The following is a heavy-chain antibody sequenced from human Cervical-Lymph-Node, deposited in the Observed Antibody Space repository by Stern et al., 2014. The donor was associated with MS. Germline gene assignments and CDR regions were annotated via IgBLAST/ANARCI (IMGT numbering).Heavy chain of an antibody. V-gene: IGHV3-53*01. D-gene: IGHD1-1*01. Sequence: EVQLVESGGGVIQPGGSLRLSCTASGFTVSRDYMTWVRQAPGKGLEWVSLITNVGSTFCTDSVKGLFTISRDDSKNTVYLHMTSLRAEDTAMYYCARDTSSPERSDWWGQGTLVTVSS. CDR2: ITNVGST. CDR1: GFTVSRDY. CDR3: ARDTSSPERSDW. J-gene: IGHJ4*02.